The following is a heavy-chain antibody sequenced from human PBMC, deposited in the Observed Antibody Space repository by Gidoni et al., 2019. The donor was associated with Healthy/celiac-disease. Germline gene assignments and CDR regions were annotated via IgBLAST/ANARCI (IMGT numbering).Heavy chain of an antibody. J-gene: IGHJ6*02. D-gene: IGHD5-18*01. CDR2: ISYDGSNK. Sequence: QVQLVESGGGVVQPGRSLRLSCAASGFPFSSYAMHWVRQAPGKGLEWVAVISYDGSNKYYADSVKGRFTISRDNSKNTLYLQMNSLRAEDTAVYYCARDLYTAMAGYYYYYGMDVWGQGTTVTVSS. CDR3: ARDLYTAMAGYYYYYGMDV. CDR1: GFPFSSYA. V-gene: IGHV3-30-3*01.